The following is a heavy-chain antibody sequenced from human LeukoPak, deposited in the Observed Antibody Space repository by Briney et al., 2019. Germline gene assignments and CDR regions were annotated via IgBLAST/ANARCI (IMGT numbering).Heavy chain of an antibody. CDR3: AGGDAYYYDSSGSRGY. Sequence: SETLSLTCAVYGGSFSGYYWSWIRQPPGKGLEWIGEINHSGSTNYNPSLKSRVTISVDTSKNQFSLKLSSVTAADTAVYYCAGGDAYYYDSSGSRGYWGQGPLVTVPS. CDR1: GGSFSGYY. J-gene: IGHJ4*02. V-gene: IGHV4-34*01. D-gene: IGHD3-22*01. CDR2: INHSGST.